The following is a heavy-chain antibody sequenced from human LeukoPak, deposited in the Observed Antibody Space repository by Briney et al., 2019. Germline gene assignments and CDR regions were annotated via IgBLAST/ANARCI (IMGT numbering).Heavy chain of an antibody. CDR2: MNPNSGNT. CDR1: GYTFTSYD. CDR3: ARLSSSTRKQSYFDY. J-gene: IGHJ4*02. D-gene: IGHD2-2*01. V-gene: IGHV1-8*01. Sequence: GASVKVSCKASGYTFTSYDINWVRQATGQGLEWMGWMNPNSGNTGYAQKFQGRVTMTRNTSISTAYMELNSLRAEDTAVYYCARLSSSTRKQSYFDYWGQGTLVTVSS.